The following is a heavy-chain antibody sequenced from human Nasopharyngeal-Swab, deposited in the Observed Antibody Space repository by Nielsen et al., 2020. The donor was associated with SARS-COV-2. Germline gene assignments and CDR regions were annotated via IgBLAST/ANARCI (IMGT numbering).Heavy chain of an antibody. J-gene: IGHJ3*02. CDR1: GYTFTHYY. CDR3: ARGYYTSGTFYNDAFDI. D-gene: IGHD3-10*01. CDR2: INPSGGRT. V-gene: IGHV1-46*01. Sequence: ASVKVSCKASGYTFTHYYIHWVRQAPGQGLEWMGFINPSGGRTDYAQKFQGRLTMTRDTSTNKVYMDLSSLRSEDTAIYYCARGYYTSGTFYNDAFDIWGPGTGSPSPQ.